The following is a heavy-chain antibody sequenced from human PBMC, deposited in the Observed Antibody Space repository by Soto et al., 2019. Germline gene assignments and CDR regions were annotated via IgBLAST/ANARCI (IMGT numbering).Heavy chain of an antibody. Sequence: QVHLVQSGAEVKKPGASVKLSCKASGYTFTTSAMHWVRQAPGQGLEWMGWINAGNGDTKYSQRFQGRVALTRDTAASTAYMELTSLKSEDTAVYYCARDRYGDYSHFDYWGQGTLVTVSS. D-gene: IGHD4-17*01. CDR2: INAGNGDT. J-gene: IGHJ4*02. CDR1: GYTFTTSA. V-gene: IGHV1-3*01. CDR3: ARDRYGDYSHFDY.